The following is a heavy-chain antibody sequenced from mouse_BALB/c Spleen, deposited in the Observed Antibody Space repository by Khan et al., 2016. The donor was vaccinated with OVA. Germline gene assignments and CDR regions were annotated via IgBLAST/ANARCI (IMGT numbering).Heavy chain of an antibody. Sequence: QVQLKQSGAELARPGASMKMSCKASGYTFTSYTMHWVKQRPGQGLEWIGYINPSSGYTNYNQKFKDKATLTADKSSSTAHMQLSSLTSEDSAVYYGAREGAYSRNDGWFDYWGQGTMVTVSA. CDR2: INPSSGYT. D-gene: IGHD2-14*01. V-gene: IGHV1-4*01. CDR3: AREGAYSRNDGWFDY. J-gene: IGHJ3*01. CDR1: GYTFTSYT.